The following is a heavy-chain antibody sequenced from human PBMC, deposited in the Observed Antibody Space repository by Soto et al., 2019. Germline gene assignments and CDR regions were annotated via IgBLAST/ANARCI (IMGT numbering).Heavy chain of an antibody. Sequence: PSETLSLTCTVSGGSISSYYWSWIRQPPGKGLEWIGYIYYSGSTNYNPSLKSRVTISVDTSKNQFPLKLSSVTAADTAVYYCAREGIGDILTGYTYFDYRGQGTLVTVSS. V-gene: IGHV4-59*01. J-gene: IGHJ4*02. CDR1: GGSISSYY. CDR2: IYYSGST. CDR3: AREGIGDILTGYTYFDY. D-gene: IGHD3-9*01.